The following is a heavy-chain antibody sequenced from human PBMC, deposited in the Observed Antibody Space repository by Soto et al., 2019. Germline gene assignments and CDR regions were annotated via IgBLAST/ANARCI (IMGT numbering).Heavy chain of an antibody. V-gene: IGHV3-23*01. Sequence: EVQLLESGGGLVQPGGSLRLSCAASGFTFSSYAMSWVRQAPGKGLEWVSAISGSGGSTYYADSVKGRFTISRDNSKNTLYMQMNSLRAEDTAVYYCAKGMEPSGYYYRDYFDYWGQGTLVTVSS. CDR3: AKGMEPSGYYYRDYFDY. D-gene: IGHD3-22*01. J-gene: IGHJ4*02. CDR2: ISGSGGST. CDR1: GFTFSSYA.